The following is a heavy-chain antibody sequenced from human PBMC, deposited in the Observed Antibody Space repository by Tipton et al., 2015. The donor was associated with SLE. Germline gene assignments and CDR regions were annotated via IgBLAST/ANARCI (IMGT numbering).Heavy chain of an antibody. CDR3: ATEWYSGSSFDY. CDR2: VYYTGST. D-gene: IGHD1-26*01. J-gene: IGHJ4*02. V-gene: IGHV4-31*03. CDR1: GGSISSIGYY. Sequence: TLSLTCTVSGGSISSIGYYWSWIRQHPGKGLEWIGYVYYTGSTYYNPSLKSRVSISVDTSKNQFSLKLSSVTAADTAVYYCATEWYSGSSFDYWGQGTRVSVSS.